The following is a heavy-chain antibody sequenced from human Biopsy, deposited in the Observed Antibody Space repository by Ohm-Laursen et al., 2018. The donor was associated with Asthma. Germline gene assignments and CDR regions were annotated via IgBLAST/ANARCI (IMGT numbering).Heavy chain of an antibody. J-gene: IGHJ4*02. CDR2: HDHEEGGT. D-gene: IGHD4-17*01. CDR1: GYSLTALS. CDR3: ASDFPKDYVRYNFQF. Sequence: SVTVSCKISGYSLTALSMHWVRQAPGRGLEWMGGHDHEEGGTVNARRFQGRVTMTEDTSTDTAYMELSSLSSDDTAVYYCASDFPKDYVRYNFQFWGQGTLVTVSS. V-gene: IGHV1-24*01.